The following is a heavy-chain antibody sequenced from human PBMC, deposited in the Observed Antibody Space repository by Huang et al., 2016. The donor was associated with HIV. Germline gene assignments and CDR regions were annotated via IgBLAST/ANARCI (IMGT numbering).Heavy chain of an antibody. CDR2: IKQDESEK. D-gene: IGHD1-7*01. CDR1: TFRFGAYW. V-gene: IGHV3-7*01. Sequence: VESGGRLVQPGGSIRLSCVGSTFRFGAYWMSWVRQPLGKGLEWVANIKQDESEKYYVDSVKGRFNISRDNAKKVLFLEMNNVRVEDTATYYCATKTAAMDIWGQGTTVTVS. CDR3: ATKTAAMDI. J-gene: IGHJ6*02.